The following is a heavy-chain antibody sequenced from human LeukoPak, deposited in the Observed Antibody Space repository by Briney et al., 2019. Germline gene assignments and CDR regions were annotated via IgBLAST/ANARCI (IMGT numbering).Heavy chain of an antibody. J-gene: IGHJ4*02. V-gene: IGHV3-74*01. Sequence: HPGGSLRLSCAASGFNFASNWMHWVRQTPGKGLVWVSRINSGGSGTSYADSVEGRFTISRDNAKNTLYLQMNSLRAEDTAVYDCAGSLGPLTEYWGQGTLVTVSS. CDR1: GFNFASNW. CDR2: INSGGSGT. CDR3: AGSLGPLTEY. D-gene: IGHD7-27*01.